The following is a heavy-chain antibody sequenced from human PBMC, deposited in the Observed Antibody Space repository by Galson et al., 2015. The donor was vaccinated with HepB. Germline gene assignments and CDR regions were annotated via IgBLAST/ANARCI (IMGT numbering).Heavy chain of an antibody. Sequence: SLRLSCAASGFTFSDYYMSWIRQAPGKGLEWVSYISSSGSTIYYADSVKGRFTISRDNAKNSLYLQMSSLRAEDTAVYYCARGGEYCSSTSCYSAYWYFDLWGRGTLVTVSS. V-gene: IGHV3-11*01. CDR2: ISSSGSTI. CDR1: GFTFSDYY. J-gene: IGHJ2*01. D-gene: IGHD2-2*01. CDR3: ARGGEYCSSTSCYSAYWYFDL.